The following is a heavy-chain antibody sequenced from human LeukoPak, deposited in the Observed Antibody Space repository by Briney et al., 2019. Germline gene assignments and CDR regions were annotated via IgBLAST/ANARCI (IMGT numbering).Heavy chain of an antibody. CDR1: GYTFTSYY. CDR3: ARDSIFYGSGSYYHY. D-gene: IGHD3-10*01. CDR2: INPSGGST. J-gene: IGHJ4*02. Sequence: ASVKVSCKASGYTFTSYYMHWVRQAPGQGLEWMSIINPSGGSTSYAQKLQGRVTMTTDTSTSTAYMELRSLRSDDTAVYYCARDSIFYGSGSYYHYWGQGTLVTVSS. V-gene: IGHV1-46*01.